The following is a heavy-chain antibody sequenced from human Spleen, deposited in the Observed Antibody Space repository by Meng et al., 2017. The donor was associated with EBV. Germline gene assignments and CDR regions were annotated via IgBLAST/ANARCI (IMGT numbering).Heavy chain of an antibody. CDR3: ARDLEDGDFDY. D-gene: IGHD5-24*01. Sequence: QVRLGESGAGVKKPGSSVKVSCKASGGIFRSYAITWVRQAPGQGLEWMGWISAYNGNRNYGQKLQGRVTMTTDTSTSTAYMELRSLRSDDTAVYYCARDLEDGDFDYWGQGTLVTVSS. V-gene: IGHV1-18*01. CDR2: ISAYNGNR. J-gene: IGHJ4*02. CDR1: GGIFRSYA.